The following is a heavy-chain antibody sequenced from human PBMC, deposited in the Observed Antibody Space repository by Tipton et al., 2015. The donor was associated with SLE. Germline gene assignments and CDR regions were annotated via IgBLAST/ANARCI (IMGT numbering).Heavy chain of an antibody. CDR3: ARDNVAAAAAFDL. CDR1: GFTFSDYY. J-gene: IGHJ4*02. D-gene: IGHD2-15*01. V-gene: IGHV3-72*01. CDR2: ARNKANGHTT. Sequence: SLRLSCTASGFTFSDYYMDWVRQAPGKGLEWVGRARNKANGHTTEYAASVRGRFTVSRDDSKNSLYLQMNSLKTEDTAVYYCARDNVAAAAAFDLWGQGTLVTVSS.